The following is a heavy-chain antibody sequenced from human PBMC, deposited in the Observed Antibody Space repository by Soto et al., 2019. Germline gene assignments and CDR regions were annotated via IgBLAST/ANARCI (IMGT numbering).Heavy chain of an antibody. Sequence: QVQVVQSGAEVKKPESSVKVSCKPSGGTFNTYTVNWVRLAPGHGLEWMGRFIPILDMANYAQKFQDRVTITADRLTFTASMKLNSLTSDATAGYYCAITYCRDNSCPRDFDFWGPGTRVTVSS. CDR2: FIPILDMA. D-gene: IGHD2-21*01. CDR1: GGTFNTYT. J-gene: IGHJ4*02. V-gene: IGHV1-69*02. CDR3: AITYCRDNSCPRDFDF.